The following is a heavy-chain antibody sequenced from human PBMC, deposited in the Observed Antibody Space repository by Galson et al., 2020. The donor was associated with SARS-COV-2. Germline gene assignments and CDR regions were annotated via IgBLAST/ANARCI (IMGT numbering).Heavy chain of an antibody. CDR1: GFTFSSYW. D-gene: IGHD1-26*01. CDR3: ARTVGTTRKGFDY. Sequence: QAGGSLRLSCAASGFTFSSYWMHWVRQTPGKGLVWVSRINSDGSSTTYADSVKGRFTISIDNAKNTLYLQMNSLRAEDTAVYYCARTVGTTRKGFDYWGQGTLVTVSS. J-gene: IGHJ4*02. CDR2: INSDGSST. V-gene: IGHV3-74*01.